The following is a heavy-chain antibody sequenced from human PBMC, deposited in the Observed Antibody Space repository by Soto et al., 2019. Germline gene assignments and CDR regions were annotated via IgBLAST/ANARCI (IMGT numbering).Heavy chain of an antibody. D-gene: IGHD4-17*01. CDR2: ISAYNGNT. CDR3: ASFLNSSFFTPYGNYVSVLDF. CDR1: GYTFTSYG. J-gene: IGHJ6*02. V-gene: IGHV1-18*01. Sequence: ASVKVSCKASGYTFTSYGISWVRQAPGQGLEWMGWISAYNGNTNYAQKLQGRVTMTTDTSTSTAYMELRSLRSDDTAVYYCASFLNSSFFTPYGNYVSVLDFRAQGTTVSVS.